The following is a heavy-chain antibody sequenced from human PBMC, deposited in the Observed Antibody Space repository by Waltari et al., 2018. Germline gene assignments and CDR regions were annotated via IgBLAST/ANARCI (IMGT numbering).Heavy chain of an antibody. CDR2: LRYYGSNE. CDR1: GFTFRSYG. Sequence: QVQLVESGGGVVQPGGSLRLSCAAFGFTFRSYGMDWVRQAPGEGPGGVAFLRYYGSNEYYEESGKGRFTISRDNSKNTLYLQMNSLRTEDTAVYYCAGGGYSGNDFTQYWGQGTPVTVSS. V-gene: IGHV3-30*02. J-gene: IGHJ4*02. D-gene: IGHD5-12*01. CDR3: AGGGYSGNDFTQY.